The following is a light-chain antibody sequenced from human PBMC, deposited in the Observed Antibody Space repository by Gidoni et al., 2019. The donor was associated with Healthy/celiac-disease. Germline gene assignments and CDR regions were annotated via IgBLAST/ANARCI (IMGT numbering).Light chain of an antibody. CDR3: QQSYSTPG. CDR2: AAS. J-gene: IGKJ3*01. Sequence: DIQMTQSPSSLSASVGDRVTITGRASQSISSYLNWYQQKPGKAPKLLIYAASSLQSGVPSRFSGSGSGTDFTLTISSLQPEDFATYYCQQSYSTPGFGPXTKVDIK. CDR1: QSISSY. V-gene: IGKV1-39*01.